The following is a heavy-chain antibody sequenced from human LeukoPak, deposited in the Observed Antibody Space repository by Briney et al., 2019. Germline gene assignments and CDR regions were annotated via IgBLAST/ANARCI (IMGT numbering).Heavy chain of an antibody. J-gene: IGHJ6*03. CDR3: ARDPGVISVHYMDV. D-gene: IGHD2/OR15-2a*01. CDR1: GFTFNKYA. Sequence: GGSLRLSCAASGFTFNKYAMTWVRQAPGKGLERVSAISTGGTTYYSGSVKGRFAISRDNSENTVFLQMNSLRADDTATYYCARDPGVISVHYMDVWGRGTTATVSS. CDR2: ISTGGTT. V-gene: IGHV3-23*01.